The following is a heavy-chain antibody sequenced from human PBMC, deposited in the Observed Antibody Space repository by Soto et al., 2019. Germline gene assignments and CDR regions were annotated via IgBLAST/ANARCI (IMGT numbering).Heavy chain of an antibody. D-gene: IGHD3-10*01. CDR2: IYYRGST. Sequence: TAETLSLTCTVSGGSISNYYWTWIRQPGGKGLEWIGYIYYRGSTNYNPSLKSRITMSVDTSRNQFSLKLSSVTAADTAVYYCARRSFFGGYHYPMDVWDQATTVTSP. CDR3: ARRSFFGGYHYPMDV. CDR1: GGSISNYY. V-gene: IGHV4-59*01. J-gene: IGHJ6*02.